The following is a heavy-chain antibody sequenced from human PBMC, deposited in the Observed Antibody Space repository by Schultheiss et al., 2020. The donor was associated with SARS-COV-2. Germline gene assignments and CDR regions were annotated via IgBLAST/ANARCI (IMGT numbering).Heavy chain of an antibody. CDR2: IYYSVST. V-gene: IGHV4-59*12. Sequence: GSLRLSCTASGFTFGDYAMSWIRQPPGKGLEWIGYIYYSVSTNYNPSLKSRVTISVDTSKNQFSLKLSSVTAADTAVYYCAAREDYSHAFDIWGQGTMVTVAS. CDR1: GFTFGDYA. D-gene: IGHD2-15*01. CDR3: AAREDYSHAFDI. J-gene: IGHJ3*02.